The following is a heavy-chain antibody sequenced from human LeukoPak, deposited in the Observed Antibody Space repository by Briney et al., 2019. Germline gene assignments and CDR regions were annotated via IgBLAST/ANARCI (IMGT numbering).Heavy chain of an antibody. V-gene: IGHV4-59*08. J-gene: IGHJ4*02. CDR3: ARVKAARPFDY. Sequence: SETLSLTCTVSGGSVSNYYWSWIRQSPGKGLEWIGYIYYTETSYNPSLKSRVTISADTSKNQFSLKLYSVTAADTAVYYCARVKAARPFDYWGQGTLVTVSS. CDR1: GGSVSNYY. CDR2: IYYTET. D-gene: IGHD6-13*01.